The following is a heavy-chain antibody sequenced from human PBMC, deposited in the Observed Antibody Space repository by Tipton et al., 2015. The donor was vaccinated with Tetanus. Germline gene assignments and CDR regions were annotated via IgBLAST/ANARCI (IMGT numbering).Heavy chain of an antibody. CDR2: ISGSGNTI. Sequence: SLRLSCVASGFTFSNYAMNWVRQAPGKGLEWVSYISGSGNTIYVADSVKGRMTTSRDNGKTSVYLQMHGLRVEDTAVYYCGVLVRGVLLTRVIEHWGQGTLVTVSS. CDR3: GVLVRGVLLTRVIEH. J-gene: IGHJ4*02. D-gene: IGHD3-10*01. V-gene: IGHV3-48*03. CDR1: GFTFSNYA.